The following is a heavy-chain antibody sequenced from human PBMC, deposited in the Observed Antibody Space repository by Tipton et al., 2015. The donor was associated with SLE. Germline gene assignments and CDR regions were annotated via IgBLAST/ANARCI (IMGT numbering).Heavy chain of an antibody. CDR3: ARAEDGHAFDI. CDR1: GGSVSGHY. D-gene: IGHD5-24*01. CDR2: IYHSGST. V-gene: IGHV4-38-2*01. J-gene: IGHJ3*02. Sequence: TLSLTCAVYGGSVSGHYWGWIRQPPGKGLEWIGSIYHSGSTYYNPSLKSRVTISVDTSKNQFSLKLSSVTAADTAVYYCARAEDGHAFDIWGQGTMVTVSS.